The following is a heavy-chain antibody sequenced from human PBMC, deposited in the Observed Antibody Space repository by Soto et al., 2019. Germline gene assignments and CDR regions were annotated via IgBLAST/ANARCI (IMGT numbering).Heavy chain of an antibody. CDR2: VYSSGGT. CDR1: GGAMTSYY. Sequence: ETLSLTCTVSGGAMTSYYCSFSRQPAGKGLEWIGRVYSSGGTHYNPSLKSRVTISLDTSKNQFSLRLLSVTDADTAVYFCARGQRFSDWFDPWGQGTLVTVSS. D-gene: IGHD3-3*01. J-gene: IGHJ5*02. CDR3: ARGQRFSDWFDP. V-gene: IGHV4-4*07.